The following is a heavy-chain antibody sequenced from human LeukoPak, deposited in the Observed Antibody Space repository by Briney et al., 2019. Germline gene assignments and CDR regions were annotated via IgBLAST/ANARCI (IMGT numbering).Heavy chain of an antibody. J-gene: IGHJ6*03. V-gene: IGHV5-51*01. CDR2: IYPGDSDT. Sequence: GESLKISCKGSGYSFTSYWIGWVRQMPGKGLEWMGIIYPGDSDTRYSPSFQGQVTISADKSISTAYLQWSSLKASDTAMYYCARTTYSSSPGGYYYYMDVWGKGTTVTVSS. D-gene: IGHD6-6*01. CDR3: ARTTYSSSPGGYYYYMDV. CDR1: GYSFTSYW.